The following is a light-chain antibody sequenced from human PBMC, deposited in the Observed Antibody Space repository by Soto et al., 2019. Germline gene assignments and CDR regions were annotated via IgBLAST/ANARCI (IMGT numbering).Light chain of an antibody. CDR1: QSVSSN. CDR3: QQYNNWPPT. J-gene: IGKJ1*01. Sequence: EIVMTQSPATLSVSPGERATLSCRASQSVSSNLAWYQQNPGQAPRLLIYGASPRATGIPARFSGSGSGTEFTLTISSLQSEDFAVYYCQQYNNWPPTFGQGTKVDIK. V-gene: IGKV3-15*01. CDR2: GAS.